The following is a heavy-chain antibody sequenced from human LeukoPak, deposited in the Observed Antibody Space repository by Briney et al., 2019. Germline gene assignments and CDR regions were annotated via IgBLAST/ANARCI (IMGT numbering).Heavy chain of an antibody. CDR2: ISPTGGAI. V-gene: IGHV3-21*01. J-gene: IGHJ4*02. CDR1: GFTFGTSA. D-gene: IGHD1-1*01. Sequence: GGSLRLSCAASGFTFGTSAMNWVRQAPGRGLEWVSSISPTGGAIFYADSLRGRFTISRDNAKNSLYLQMNSLRAEDTALYFCASGIRERGFDYWGQGTLVTVSP. CDR3: ASGIRERGFDY.